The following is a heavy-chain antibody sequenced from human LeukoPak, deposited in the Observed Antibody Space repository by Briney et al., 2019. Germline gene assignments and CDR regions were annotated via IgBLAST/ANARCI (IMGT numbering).Heavy chain of an antibody. Sequence: SETLSLTCTVSGGSISSYYWSWIRQPAGKGLEWIGRIYTSGSTNYNPSLKSRVTMSVDTSKNQFSLKLSSVTAADTAVYYCARQEYDILTGRILYAFDIWGQGTMVTVSS. J-gene: IGHJ3*02. V-gene: IGHV4-4*07. CDR1: GGSISSYY. CDR3: ARQEYDILTGRILYAFDI. CDR2: IYTSGST. D-gene: IGHD3-9*01.